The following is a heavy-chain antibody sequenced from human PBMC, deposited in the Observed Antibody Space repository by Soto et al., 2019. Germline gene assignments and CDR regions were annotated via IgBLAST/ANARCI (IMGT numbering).Heavy chain of an antibody. CDR3: ATLASYDFWSGYYLDQYGMDV. CDR1: GGSFSGYY. CDR2: INHSGST. Sequence: ETLSLTCAVYGGSFSGYYWSWIRQPPGKGLEGMGEINHSGSTNYNPSLKSRVTISVDTSKNQYSLKLSSVTAADTAVYYCATLASYDFWSGYYLDQYGMDVWGQGTTVTVSS. D-gene: IGHD3-3*01. V-gene: IGHV4-34*01. J-gene: IGHJ6*02.